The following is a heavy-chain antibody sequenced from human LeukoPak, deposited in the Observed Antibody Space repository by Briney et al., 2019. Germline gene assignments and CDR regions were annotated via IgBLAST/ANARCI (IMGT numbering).Heavy chain of an antibody. V-gene: IGHV1-3*01. CDR3: ARVRVGRYFGY. CDR2: INAGNGNT. CDR1: GYTFTSYA. J-gene: IGHJ4*02. Sequence: ASVKVSYMASGYTFTSYAMHWVRQAPGQRLEWMGWINAGNGNTKYSQKFQGRVTITRDTSASTAYMELSSLRSEDTAVYYCARVRVGRYFGYWGQGTLVTVSS. D-gene: IGHD1-26*01.